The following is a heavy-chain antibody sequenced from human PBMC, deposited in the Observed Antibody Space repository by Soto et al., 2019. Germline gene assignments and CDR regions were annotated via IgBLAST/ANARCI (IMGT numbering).Heavy chain of an antibody. V-gene: IGHV1-69*01. CDR2: IIPVFGTV. CDR1: GGTFSNYA. CDR3: ARDNPYTNSFGNWFDP. J-gene: IGHJ5*02. Sequence: QVRLVQSGAEVKKPGSSVKVSCKASGGTFSNYAITWLRLAPGQGLEWLGGIIPVFGTVNYAQKFQGRVTITADESTSTAYMELNRLRSEDTAVYYCARDNPYTNSFGNWFDPWGQGTLVTVSS. D-gene: IGHD6-13*01.